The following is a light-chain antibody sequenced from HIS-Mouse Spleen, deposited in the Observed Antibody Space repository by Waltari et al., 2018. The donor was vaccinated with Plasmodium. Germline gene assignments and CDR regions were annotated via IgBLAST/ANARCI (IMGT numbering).Light chain of an antibody. CDR3: NSRDSSGNHQV. Sequence: SSELTQDPAVSVALGQTVRITCQGDSLRSYYASWYQQKPGQAPVLVIYGKNNRPSVIPDRFSGSSSGNTASLTITGAQAEDEADYYCNSRDSSGNHQVFGGGTKL. CDR1: SLRSYY. V-gene: IGLV3-19*01. J-gene: IGLJ3*02. CDR2: GKN.